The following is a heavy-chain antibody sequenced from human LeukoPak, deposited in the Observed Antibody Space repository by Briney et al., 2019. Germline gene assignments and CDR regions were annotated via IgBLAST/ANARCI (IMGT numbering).Heavy chain of an antibody. D-gene: IGHD3-22*01. CDR2: IIPIFGTA. Sequence: ASVKVSCKASGGTFSSYAISWVRQAPGQGREWMGGIIPIFGTANYAQKSQGRVSITTDESTSTAYMELSSLRSEDTAVYYCASLIEIDHYYYYMDVWGKGTTVTVSS. CDR3: ASLIEIDHYYYYMDV. V-gene: IGHV1-69*05. J-gene: IGHJ6*03. CDR1: GGTFSSYA.